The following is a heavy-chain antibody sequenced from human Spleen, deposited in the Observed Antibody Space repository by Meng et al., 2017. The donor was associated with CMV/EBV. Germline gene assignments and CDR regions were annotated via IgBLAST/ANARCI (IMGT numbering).Heavy chain of an antibody. Sequence: GGSLRLSCAASGFRFDDYGMSWVRQSPGKGLEWVSRINWNGGATTYADSVKGRFIISRDNTKNSLYLQMDNVRAEDTALFYCARRPWGGLDYWGQGALVTVSS. D-gene: IGHD3-16*01. CDR3: ARRPWGGLDY. V-gene: IGHV3-20*04. CDR1: GFRFDDYG. J-gene: IGHJ4*02. CDR2: INWNGGAT.